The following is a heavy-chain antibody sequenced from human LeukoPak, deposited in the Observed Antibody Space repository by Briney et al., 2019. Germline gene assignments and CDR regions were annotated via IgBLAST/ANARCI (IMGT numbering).Heavy chain of an antibody. J-gene: IGHJ6*04. Sequence: GGSLRLSCAASGFTFSGSAMHWVRQASGKGLEWVGRIRSKANSYATAYAASVKGRFTISRGDSKNTAYLQMNSLKTEDTAVYYCAELGITMIGGVWGKGTTVTISS. D-gene: IGHD3-10*02. CDR1: GFTFSGSA. V-gene: IGHV3-73*01. CDR2: IRSKANSYAT. CDR3: AELGITMIGGV.